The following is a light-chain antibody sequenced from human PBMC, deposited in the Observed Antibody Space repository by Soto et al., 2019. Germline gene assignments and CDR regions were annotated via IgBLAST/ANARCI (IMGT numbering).Light chain of an antibody. J-gene: IGKJ2*01. CDR3: QRYGGSPLYT. CDR1: ESVSSSY. CDR2: GAS. V-gene: IGKV3-20*01. Sequence: EIVLTQSPGTLSLSPGERATLSCRASESVSSSYLGWYQKKPGQAPRLLIYGASSRATGIPDRFSGSGSGTDFTLTISRLQPEDVAVYYCQRYGGSPLYTFGQGTKLEIK.